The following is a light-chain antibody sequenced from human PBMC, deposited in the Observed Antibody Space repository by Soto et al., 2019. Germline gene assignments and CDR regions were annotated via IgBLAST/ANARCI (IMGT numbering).Light chain of an antibody. J-gene: IGKJ2*01. Sequence: EIVLTQSPGTLSLSPGERATLSCRASQSVSSSYLAWYQQEPGQAPRLLIYGASSRATGIPDRFSGSGSGTDFTLTISRLEPEDCAVYYCQQYGSLVTFGQGTKLEIK. V-gene: IGKV3-20*01. CDR2: GAS. CDR3: QQYGSLVT. CDR1: QSVSSSY.